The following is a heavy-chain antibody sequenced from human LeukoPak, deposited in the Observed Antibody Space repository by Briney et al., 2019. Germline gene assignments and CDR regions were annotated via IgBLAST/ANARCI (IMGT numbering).Heavy chain of an antibody. V-gene: IGHV1-18*01. D-gene: IGHD6-13*01. CDR3: AREKWQQLVSYHYGMDV. J-gene: IGHJ6*02. Sequence: GASVKVSCKASGYTFTSYGISWVRQAPGQGLEWMGWISAYNGNTNYAQKLQGRVTMTTDTSTSTAYMELSSLRSEDTAVYYCAREKWQQLVSYHYGMDVWGQGTTVTVSS. CDR1: GYTFTSYG. CDR2: ISAYNGNT.